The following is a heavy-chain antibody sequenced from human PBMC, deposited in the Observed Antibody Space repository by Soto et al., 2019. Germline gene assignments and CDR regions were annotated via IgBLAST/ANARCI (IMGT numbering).Heavy chain of an antibody. CDR1: GGSISSSSYY. D-gene: IGHD6-19*01. CDR2: IYYSGST. J-gene: IGHJ4*02. Sequence: QLQLQESGPGLVKPSETLSLTCTVSGGSISSSSYYWGWIRQPPGKGLEWIGSIYYSGSTYYNPSLKSRVTISVDTSKNQFSLKLSSVTAADTAVYYCARQTDVLQWLVRSHPDYWGQGTLVTVSS. V-gene: IGHV4-39*01. CDR3: ARQTDVLQWLVRSHPDY.